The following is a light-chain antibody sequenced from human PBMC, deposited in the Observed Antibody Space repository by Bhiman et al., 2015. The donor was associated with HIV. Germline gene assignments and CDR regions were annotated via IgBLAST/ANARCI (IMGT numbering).Light chain of an antibody. J-gene: IGLJ1*01. CDR3: TSYTVSASFV. V-gene: IGLV1-44*01. Sequence: LTQPPSASGTPGQRVTISCSGSSSNIGSNTVNWYQQLPGTAPKLLIYRNNQRPSGVPDRFSGSKSGTSASLAISGLQAEDEADYYCTSYTVSASFVFGGATKVTVL. CDR2: RNN. CDR1: SSNIGSNT.